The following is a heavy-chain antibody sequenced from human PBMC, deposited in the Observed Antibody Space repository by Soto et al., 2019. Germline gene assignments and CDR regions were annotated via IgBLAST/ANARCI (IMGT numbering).Heavy chain of an antibody. Sequence: GGSLRLSCAASGFTFSSYAMSWVRQTPGKGLEWVSAISGSGGSTYYADSVKGRFTISRDNSKNTLYLQMNSLRAEDTAVYYCAKERSHYDSSGYNDYWGQGTLVTVSS. J-gene: IGHJ4*02. D-gene: IGHD3-22*01. CDR1: GFTFSSYA. CDR2: ISGSGGST. V-gene: IGHV3-23*01. CDR3: AKERSHYDSSGYNDY.